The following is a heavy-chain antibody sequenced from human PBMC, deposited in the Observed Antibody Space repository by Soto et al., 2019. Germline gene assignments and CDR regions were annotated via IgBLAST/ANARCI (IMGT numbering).Heavy chain of an antibody. V-gene: IGHV1-8*01. D-gene: IGHD3-10*01. CDR1: GYSFTNND. CDR3: ARMATFGSLNWFDP. CDR2: MNPGSGDT. J-gene: IGHJ5*02. Sequence: ASVKVSCKASGYSFTNNDVSWVRQATGQGLEWMGWMNPGSGDTGYAQKFQGRVTMTRDISIATAYMELSGLRSDDTAIYYCARMATFGSLNWFDPWGQGTLVTAPQ.